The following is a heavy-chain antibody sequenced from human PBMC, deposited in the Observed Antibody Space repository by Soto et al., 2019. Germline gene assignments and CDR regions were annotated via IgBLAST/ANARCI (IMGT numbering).Heavy chain of an antibody. D-gene: IGHD2-2*01. CDR2: IKGDGSEK. CDR3: ARVDPPAKS. CDR1: GFTFSSYW. Sequence: GGSLRLSCAASGFTFSSYWINWVRQTPGKGLEWVANIKGDGSEKYYVDFLKGRFTISRDNAKNSLYLHMNSLRAEDTAVYYCARVDPPAKSWGQGILVTVSS. J-gene: IGHJ5*02. V-gene: IGHV3-7*01.